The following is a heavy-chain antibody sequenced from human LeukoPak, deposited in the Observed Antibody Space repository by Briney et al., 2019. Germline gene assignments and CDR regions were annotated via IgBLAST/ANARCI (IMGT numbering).Heavy chain of an antibody. CDR3: ARGELGYCSSTSCYGWFDP. CDR2: IYTSGST. Sequence: SETLSLTCTVSGGSISSYYWSWIRQPAGKGLEWIGRIYTSGSTNCNPSLKSRVTMSVDTSKNQFSLKLSSVTAADTAVYYCARGELGYCSSTSCYGWFDPWGQGTLVTVSS. J-gene: IGHJ5*02. CDR1: GGSISSYY. V-gene: IGHV4-4*07. D-gene: IGHD2-2*01.